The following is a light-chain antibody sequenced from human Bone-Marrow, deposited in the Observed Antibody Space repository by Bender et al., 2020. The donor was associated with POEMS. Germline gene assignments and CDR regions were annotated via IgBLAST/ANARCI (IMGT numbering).Light chain of an antibody. Sequence: SYELTQPPSVSVSPGQTARITCSGDALPNQYAYWYQQRPGQAPVLVIYKDTQRPSGIPERFSGSSSGTAVTLTISGVRSEDEADYYCATWDAKLSGPYVVFGGGTKLTVL. CDR3: ATWDAKLSGPYVV. CDR2: KDT. J-gene: IGLJ2*01. CDR1: ALPNQY. V-gene: IGLV3-25*02.